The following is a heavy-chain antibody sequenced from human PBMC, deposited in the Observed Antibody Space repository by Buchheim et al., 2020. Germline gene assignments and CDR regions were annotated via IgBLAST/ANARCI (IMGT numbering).Heavy chain of an antibody. CDR2: VNPNGGGT. J-gene: IGHJ4*02. CDR1: GYTFTSYF. Sequence: QVQLVQSGAEVKKPGASVRVSCKASGYTFTSYFMHWVRQAPGQGLEWMGMVNPNGGGTSYAQKFQGRVTTTRDTSTNTVYMELSSLKSEDAAVYYCARAFEAARGGYYFDYWGQG. D-gene: IGHD2-15*01. V-gene: IGHV1-46*01. CDR3: ARAFEAARGGYYFDY.